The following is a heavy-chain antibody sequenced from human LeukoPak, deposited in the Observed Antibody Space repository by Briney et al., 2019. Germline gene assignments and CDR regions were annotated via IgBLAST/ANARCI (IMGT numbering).Heavy chain of an antibody. V-gene: IGHV1-8*01. CDR2: MNPNSGNT. D-gene: IGHD5-18*01. CDR3: ASRGGYSYGLDPYFDY. J-gene: IGHJ4*02. Sequence: XXWMNPNSGNTGYAQKFQGRVTMTRNTSISTAYMELSSLRSEDTAVYYCASRGGYSYGLDPYFDYWGQGTLVTVSS.